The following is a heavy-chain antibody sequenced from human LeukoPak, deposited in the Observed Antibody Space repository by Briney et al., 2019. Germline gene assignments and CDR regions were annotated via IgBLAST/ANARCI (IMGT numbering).Heavy chain of an antibody. Sequence: GGSLRLSCAASGFTFDDYTMHWVRQAPGKGLEWVSLISWDGGSTYYADSVKGRFTISRDNSKNSLYLQMNSLRTEDTALYYCARRVPSQVITDYFDYWGQGTLVTVSS. CDR3: ARRVPSQVITDYFDY. D-gene: IGHD3-16*01. CDR1: GFTFDDYT. V-gene: IGHV3-43*01. CDR2: ISWDGGST. J-gene: IGHJ4*02.